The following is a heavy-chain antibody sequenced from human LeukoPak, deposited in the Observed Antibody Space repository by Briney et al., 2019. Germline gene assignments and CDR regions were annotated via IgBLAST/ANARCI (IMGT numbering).Heavy chain of an antibody. V-gene: IGHV3-23*01. CDR1: GITLSNYG. CDR2: ISDSGGRT. D-gene: IGHD5-12*01. CDR3: AREVGGYSDKQGYFDY. J-gene: IGHJ4*02. Sequence: QTGGSLRLSCAVSGITLSNYGMSWVRQAPGKGLEWVAGISDSGGRTNYADSVKGRFTISRDNSKNTLYLQMNSLRAEDTAVYYCAREVGGYSDKQGYFDYWGQGTLVTVSS.